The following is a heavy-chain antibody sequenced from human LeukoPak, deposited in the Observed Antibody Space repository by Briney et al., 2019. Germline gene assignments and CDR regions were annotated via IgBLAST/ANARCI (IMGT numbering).Heavy chain of an antibody. J-gene: IGHJ4*02. CDR1: GFSFSSYA. D-gene: IGHD2-15*01. CDR2: MSSSDDGS. Sequence: GGSLRLSCATSGFSFSSYAMSWVRQAPGKGLEWVSAMSSSDDGSYYAASVRGRFTISRDTSRSPLYLQMNSLRAEDAAVYYCAKAPVTSCRGAFCYPFDHWGQGTLVTVSS. CDR3: AKAPVTSCRGAFCYPFDH. V-gene: IGHV3-23*01.